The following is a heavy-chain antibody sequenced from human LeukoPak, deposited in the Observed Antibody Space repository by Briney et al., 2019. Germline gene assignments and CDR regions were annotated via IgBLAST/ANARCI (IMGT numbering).Heavy chain of an antibody. J-gene: IGHJ4*02. Sequence: GASVKVSCKASGYTFTSYGVSWVRQARGQGLEWMGWISAYNGNTNYAQKLQGRVTMTTDTSTSTAYMELRSLRSDDTAVYYCARRYCSSTSCSLYYFDYWGQGTLVTVSS. CDR2: ISAYNGNT. D-gene: IGHD2-2*01. V-gene: IGHV1-18*01. CDR3: ARRYCSSTSCSLYYFDY. CDR1: GYTFTSYG.